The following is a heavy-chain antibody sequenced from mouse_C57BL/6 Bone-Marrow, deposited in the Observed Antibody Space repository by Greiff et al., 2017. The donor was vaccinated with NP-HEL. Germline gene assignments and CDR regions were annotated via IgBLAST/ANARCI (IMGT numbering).Heavy chain of an antibody. V-gene: IGHV1-64*01. D-gene: IGHD1-1*01. CDR1: GYTFTSYW. Sequence: QVQLQQPGAELVKPGASVKLSCKASGYTFTSYWMHWVKQRPGQGLEWIGMIHPNRGSTNYNEKFKSKATLTVDKSSSPAYMQRSSLTSEDSAVYYCCKGSRWLAYGGQGTVVTVTA. J-gene: IGHJ3*01. CDR3: CKGSRWLAY. CDR2: IHPNRGST.